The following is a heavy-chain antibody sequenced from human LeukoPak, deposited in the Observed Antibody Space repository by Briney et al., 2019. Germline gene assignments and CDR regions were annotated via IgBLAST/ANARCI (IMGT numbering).Heavy chain of an antibody. D-gene: IGHD4-17*01. CDR3: ARDSPTVTTSYGY. V-gene: IGHV3-30*03. CDR1: GFTFSSYG. Sequence: GGSLRLSCAAPGFTFSSYGMHWVRQAPGKGLEWVAVISYDGSNKYYADSVKGRFTISRDNAKNTLYLQMNSLRAEDTAVYYCARDSPTVTTSYGYWGQGTLVTVSS. CDR2: ISYDGSNK. J-gene: IGHJ4*02.